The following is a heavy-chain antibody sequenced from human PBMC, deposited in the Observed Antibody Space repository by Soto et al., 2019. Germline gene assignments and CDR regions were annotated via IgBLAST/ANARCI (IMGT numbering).Heavy chain of an antibody. CDR2: IIPIFGTA. CDR1: GGTFSSYA. J-gene: IGHJ4*02. CDR3: ARGDVDTAMVRVAYYFDY. D-gene: IGHD5-18*01. Sequence: QVQLVQSGAEVKKPGSSVKVSCKASGGTFSSYAISWVRQAPGQGLEWMGGIIPIFGTANYAQKFQGRVTITADESTSTAYMELSSLRSEDTAVYYCARGDVDTAMVRVAYYFDYWGQGTLVTVFS. V-gene: IGHV1-69*12.